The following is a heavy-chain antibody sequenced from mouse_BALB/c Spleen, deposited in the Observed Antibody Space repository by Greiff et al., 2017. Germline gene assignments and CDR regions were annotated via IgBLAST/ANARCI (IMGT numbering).Heavy chain of an antibody. V-gene: IGHV1S135*01. Sequence: LVESGPELVKPGASVKVSCKASGYAFTSYNMYWVKQSHGKSLEWIGYIDPYNGGTSYNQKFQGKATITADTSSNTAYLQLSSLTSEDTAVYYCARDGSSWFAYWGQGTLVTVSA. J-gene: IGHJ3*01. CDR1: GYAFTSYN. D-gene: IGHD1-1*01. CDR2: IDPYNGGT. CDR3: ARDGSSWFAY.